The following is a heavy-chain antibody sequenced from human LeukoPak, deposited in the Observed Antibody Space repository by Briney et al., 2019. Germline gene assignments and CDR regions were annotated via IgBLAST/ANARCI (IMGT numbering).Heavy chain of an antibody. J-gene: IGHJ4*02. CDR3: ATDGRRYSYGPADY. Sequence: ASVKVSCKVSGYTLTELSMHWVRQAPGKGLEWMGGFDPEDGETIYAQKFRGRVTMTEDTSTDTAYMELSSLRSEDTAVYYCATDGRRYSYGPADYWGQGTLVTVSS. CDR2: FDPEDGET. V-gene: IGHV1-24*01. CDR1: GYTLTELS. D-gene: IGHD5-18*01.